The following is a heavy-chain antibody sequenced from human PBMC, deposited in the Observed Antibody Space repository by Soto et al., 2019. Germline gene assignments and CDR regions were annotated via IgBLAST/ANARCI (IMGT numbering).Heavy chain of an antibody. J-gene: IGHJ6*02. CDR3: ARVGSSSPQTYYYYGMDV. CDR1: GGTFSSYA. V-gene: IGHV1-69*13. CDR2: IIPIFGTA. D-gene: IGHD6-13*01. Sequence: GASVKVSCKASGGTFSSYAISWVRQAPGQGLEWMGGIIPIFGTANYAQEFQGRVTITADESTSTAYMELSSLRSEDTAVYYCARVGSSSPQTYYYYGMDVWGQGTTVTVSS.